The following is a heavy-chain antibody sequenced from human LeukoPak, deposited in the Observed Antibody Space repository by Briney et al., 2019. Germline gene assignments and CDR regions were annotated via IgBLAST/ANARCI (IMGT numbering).Heavy chain of an antibody. D-gene: IGHD2-2*01. Sequence: PSETLSLTCTVSGGSISSYYWSWIRQPPGKGLEWIGYIYYSGSTNYNPSLKSRVTISVDTSKNQFSLKLSAVTAADTAVYYCARGHCSSTSCYPDYWGQGTLVTVSS. CDR3: ARGHCSSTSCYPDY. CDR1: GGSISSYY. V-gene: IGHV4-59*01. CDR2: IYYSGST. J-gene: IGHJ4*02.